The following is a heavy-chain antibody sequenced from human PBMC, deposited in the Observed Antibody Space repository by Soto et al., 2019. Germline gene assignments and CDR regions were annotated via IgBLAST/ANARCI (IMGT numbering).Heavy chain of an antibody. V-gene: IGHV3-23*01. Sequence: GGSLRLSCAASGFTFSSYAMSWVRQAAGKGLEWVSAISGSGGSTYYADSVKGRFTISRDNSKNTLYLQMNSLRAEDTAVYYCAKERAPIQLWTVGDYWGQGTLVTVSS. CDR3: AKERAPIQLWTVGDY. D-gene: IGHD5-18*01. CDR1: GFTFSSYA. J-gene: IGHJ4*02. CDR2: ISGSGGST.